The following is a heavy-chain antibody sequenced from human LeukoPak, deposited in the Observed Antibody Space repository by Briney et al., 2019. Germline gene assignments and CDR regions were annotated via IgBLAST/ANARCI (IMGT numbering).Heavy chain of an antibody. CDR2: IYYSGST. J-gene: IGHJ4*02. CDR1: GGSISSYY. Sequence: SETLSLTCTVSGGSISSYYWSWIRQPPGKGLEWIGYIYYSGSTNYNPSLKSRVTISVDTSKNQFSLKLSSVTAADTAVYYCARVAGDLMYYFDYWGQGTLVIVSS. CDR3: ARVAGDLMYYFDY. V-gene: IGHV4-59*01. D-gene: IGHD3-10*01.